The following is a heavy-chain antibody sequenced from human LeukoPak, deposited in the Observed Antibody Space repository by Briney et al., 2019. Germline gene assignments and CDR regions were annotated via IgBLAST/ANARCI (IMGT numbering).Heavy chain of an antibody. D-gene: IGHD3-10*01. Sequence: GGSLRLSCAASGFTFSSYSMDWVRQAPGKGLEWVSSISSSSSYIYYADSVKGRFTISRDNAKNSLYLQMNSLRAEDTAVYYCARGESLLWFGELLDYWGQGTLVTVSS. CDR2: ISSSSSYI. CDR1: GFTFSSYS. V-gene: IGHV3-21*01. J-gene: IGHJ4*02. CDR3: ARGESLLWFGELLDY.